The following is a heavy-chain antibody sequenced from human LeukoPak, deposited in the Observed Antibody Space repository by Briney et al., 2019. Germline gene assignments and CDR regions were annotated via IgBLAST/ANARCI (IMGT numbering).Heavy chain of an antibody. V-gene: IGHV3-33*08. Sequence: GGSLRLSCSASGFTFSTYGMHWVRQAPGKGLEWVAVIWYDGSNKYYGDSVKGRFTISRDNSKNTLYLQMNSLRAEDTAVYYCARDQRKYCSGGSCEYLFDYWGQGTLVTVSS. J-gene: IGHJ4*02. CDR3: ARDQRKYCSGGSCEYLFDY. CDR1: GFTFSTYG. CDR2: IWYDGSNK. D-gene: IGHD2-15*01.